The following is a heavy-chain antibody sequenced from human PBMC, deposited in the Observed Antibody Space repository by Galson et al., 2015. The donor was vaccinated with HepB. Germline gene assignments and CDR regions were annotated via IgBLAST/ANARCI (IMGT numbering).Heavy chain of an antibody. D-gene: IGHD2-2*01. CDR3: AKGRWWCSSTSCYPDY. Sequence: SLRLSCAASGFTFSSYGMHWVRQAPGKGLEWVAVISYDGSNKYYADSVKGRFTISRDNSKNTLYLQMNSLRAEDTAVYYCAKGRWWCSSTSCYPDYWGQGTLVTVSS. J-gene: IGHJ4*02. CDR1: GFTFSSYG. CDR2: ISYDGSNK. V-gene: IGHV3-30*18.